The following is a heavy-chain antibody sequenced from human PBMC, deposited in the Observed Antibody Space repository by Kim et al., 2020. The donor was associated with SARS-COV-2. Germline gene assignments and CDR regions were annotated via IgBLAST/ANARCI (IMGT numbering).Heavy chain of an antibody. V-gene: IGHV3-74*01. D-gene: IGHD2-2*01. CDR2: T. Sequence: TIYADSVKGRFTSSRESDKNVVSLQMNSLMSEDTAIYYCVRDYGPGHQRFEWGQGTLVAVSP. J-gene: IGHJ4*02. CDR3: VRDYGPGHQRFE.